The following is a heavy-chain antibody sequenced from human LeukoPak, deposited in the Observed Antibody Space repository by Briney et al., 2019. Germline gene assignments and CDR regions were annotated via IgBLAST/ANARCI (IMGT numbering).Heavy chain of an antibody. CDR1: GFTFSDYY. CDR3: ARTDIVLMVYASYYMDV. D-gene: IGHD2-8*01. J-gene: IGHJ6*03. V-gene: IGHV3-11*04. Sequence: PGGSLRLSCAAPGFTFSDYYMSWIRQAPGKGLEWVSYISSSGSTIYYADSVKGRFTISRDNAKNSLYLQMNSLRAEDTAVYYCARTDIVLMVYASYYMDVWGKGTTVTVSS. CDR2: ISSSGSTI.